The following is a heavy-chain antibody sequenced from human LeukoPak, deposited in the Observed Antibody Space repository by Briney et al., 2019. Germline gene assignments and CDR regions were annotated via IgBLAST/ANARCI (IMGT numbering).Heavy chain of an antibody. CDR2: INHSGST. D-gene: IGHD3-3*01. Sequence: PSETLSLTCAVYGGSFSGYYWSWIRQPPGKGLEWIGEINHSGSTNYNPSLKSRVTISVDTSKNQFSLKLSSVTAADTAVYYCARPKLRFLDRPFDYWGQGTLVTVSS. CDR3: ARPKLRFLDRPFDY. CDR1: GGSFSGYY. V-gene: IGHV4-34*01. J-gene: IGHJ4*02.